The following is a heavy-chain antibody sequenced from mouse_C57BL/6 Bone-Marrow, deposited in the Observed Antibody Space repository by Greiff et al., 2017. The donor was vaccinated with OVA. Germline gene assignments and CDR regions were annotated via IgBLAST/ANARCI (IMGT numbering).Heavy chain of an antibody. CDR3: ASLGSSYVNY. J-gene: IGHJ2*01. CDR2: ISSGGSYT. CDR1: GFTFSSYG. Sequence: EVQVVESGGDLVKPGGSLKLSCAASGFTFSSYGMSWVRQTPDKRLEWVATISSGGSYTYYPDSVKGRFTISRDNAKNTLYLQMSRLKSEDTAMYYCASLGSSYVNYWGQGTTLTVSS. D-gene: IGHD1-1*01. V-gene: IGHV5-6*01.